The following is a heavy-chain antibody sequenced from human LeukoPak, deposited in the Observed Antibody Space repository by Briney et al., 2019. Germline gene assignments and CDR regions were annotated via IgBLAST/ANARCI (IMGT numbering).Heavy chain of an antibody. J-gene: IGHJ4*02. D-gene: IGHD6-13*01. CDR3: ARHPPPYSSSWYVDY. V-gene: IGHV1-18*01. Sequence: ASVKVSCKASGYTFTSYGISWVRQAPGQGLEWMGWISAYNGNTNYAQKLQGRVTMTTDTSTSTAFMELRSLRSDDTAVYYCARHPPPYSSSWYVDYGGQGTLVTVSS. CDR2: ISAYNGNT. CDR1: GYTFTSYG.